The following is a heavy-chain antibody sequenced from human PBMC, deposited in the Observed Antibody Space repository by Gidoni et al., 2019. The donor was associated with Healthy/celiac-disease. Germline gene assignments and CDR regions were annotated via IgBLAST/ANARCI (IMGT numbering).Heavy chain of an antibody. Sequence: EVQLVESGGGLVKPGGSLRLSCSASGFPFITYSMNWVRQAPGKGLEWVSSISSSSSYIYYADSVKGRFTISRDNAKNSLYLQMNSLRAEDTAVYYCARARIAAAGTGWFDPWGQGTLVTVSS. CDR1: GFPFITYS. V-gene: IGHV3-21*01. D-gene: IGHD6-13*01. J-gene: IGHJ5*02. CDR3: ARARIAAAGTGWFDP. CDR2: ISSSSSYI.